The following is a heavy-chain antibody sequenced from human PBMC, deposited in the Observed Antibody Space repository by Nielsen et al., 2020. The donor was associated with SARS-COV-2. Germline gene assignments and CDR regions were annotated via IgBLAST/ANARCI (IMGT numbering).Heavy chain of an antibody. CDR2: IWYDGSNK. CDR1: GFTFDDYA. D-gene: IGHD3-10*01. V-gene: IGHV3-33*08. Sequence: GGSLRLSCAASGFTFDDYAMHWVPQAPAKGLAWVAVIWYDGSNKYYADSVKGRFTISRDNSKNTLYLQMNSLRAEDTAVYYCARDLRFGEDFDYWGQGTLVTVSS. CDR3: ARDLRFGEDFDY. J-gene: IGHJ4*02.